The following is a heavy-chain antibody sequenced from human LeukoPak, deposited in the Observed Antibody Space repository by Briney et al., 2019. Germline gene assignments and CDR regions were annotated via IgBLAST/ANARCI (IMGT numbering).Heavy chain of an antibody. J-gene: IGHJ4*02. CDR3: AKGYSSSWYDTPDY. CDR1: GFTFSSYA. D-gene: IGHD6-13*01. V-gene: IGHV3-23*01. Sequence: GGSLRLSCAASGFTFSSYAMSWVRQAPGKGLEWVSAIGGSGGSTYYADSVKGRFTISRDNSKNTLYLQMNSLRAEDTAVYYCAKGYSSSWYDTPDYWGRGTLVTVSS. CDR2: IGGSGGST.